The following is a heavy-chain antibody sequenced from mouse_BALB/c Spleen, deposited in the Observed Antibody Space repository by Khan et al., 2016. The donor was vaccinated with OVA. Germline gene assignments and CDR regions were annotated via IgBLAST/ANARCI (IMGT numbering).Heavy chain of an antibody. D-gene: IGHD2-1*01. J-gene: IGHJ3*01. V-gene: IGHV14-1*02. CDR3: ARRGYGNYWFAY. CDR1: GFNITDYY. CDR2: IDPENGHT. Sequence: VRLQQSGAEFVRPGALVKLSCKASGFNITDYYMHWVKQRPDQGLELIGWIDPENGHTIYDPKFQGKASIKADTSSNTAYLQLSSLTSEDTAVYYCARRGYGNYWFAYWGQGTLVTVSA.